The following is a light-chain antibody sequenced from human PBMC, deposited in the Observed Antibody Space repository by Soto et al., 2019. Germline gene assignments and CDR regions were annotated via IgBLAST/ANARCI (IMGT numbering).Light chain of an antibody. Sequence: QMTQSPSSLSASVGDRVIITCRSDHSINNYLNWYQQRPGKVPKLLIYAASTLQSGVPSRFSGSGSGRGFTLTINSLQPEEFATYYCQQSYSTLGTFGRGTRVEI. CDR2: AAS. V-gene: IGKV1-39*01. J-gene: IGKJ2*01. CDR1: HSINNY. CDR3: QQSYSTLGT.